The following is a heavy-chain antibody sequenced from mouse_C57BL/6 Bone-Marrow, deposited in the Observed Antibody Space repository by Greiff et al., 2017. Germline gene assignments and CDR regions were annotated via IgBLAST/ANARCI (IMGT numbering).Heavy chain of an antibody. CDR2: ISSGSSTI. CDR3: ARPITTASSFAY. CDR1: GFTFSDYG. Sequence: EVKLVESGGGLVKPGGSLKLSCAASGFTFSDYGMHWVRQAPEKGLEWVAYISSGSSTIYYADTVKGRFTISRDNAKNTLFLQMTSLGAEDTAMYYGARPITTASSFAYWGQGTLVTVSA. J-gene: IGHJ3*01. V-gene: IGHV5-17*01. D-gene: IGHD1-2*01.